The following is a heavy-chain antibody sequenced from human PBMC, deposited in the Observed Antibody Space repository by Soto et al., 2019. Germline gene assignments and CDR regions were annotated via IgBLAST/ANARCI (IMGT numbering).Heavy chain of an antibody. CDR3: AKEYTSTSRGFFDY. Sequence: GGSLRLSCAAXGFTFSNYAMNWVRQAPGKGLEWVSGITGSSGRTFYADSVKGRFTISRDNSKNTVYLQMNSVRADDTAVYYCAKEYTSTSRGFFDYWGQGALVTVSS. V-gene: IGHV3-23*01. CDR1: GFTFSNYA. D-gene: IGHD1-26*01. J-gene: IGHJ4*02. CDR2: ITGSSGRT.